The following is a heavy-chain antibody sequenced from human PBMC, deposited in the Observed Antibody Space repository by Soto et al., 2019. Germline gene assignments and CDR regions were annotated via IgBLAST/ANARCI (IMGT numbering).Heavy chain of an antibody. V-gene: IGHV3-30*18. CDR2: ISYDGSNK. D-gene: IGHD6-13*01. CDR3: AKDMGEGISMGVFDY. CDR1: GFTFSSYG. Sequence: GGSLRLSCAASGFTFSSYGMHWVRQAPGKGLEWVAVISYDGSNKYYADSMKGRFTISRDNSKNTLYLQMNSLRAEDTAVYYCAKDMGEGISMGVFDYWGQGTLVTVSS. J-gene: IGHJ4*02.